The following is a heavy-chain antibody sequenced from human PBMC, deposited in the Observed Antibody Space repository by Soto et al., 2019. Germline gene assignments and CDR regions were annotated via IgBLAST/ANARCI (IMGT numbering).Heavy chain of an antibody. J-gene: IGHJ5*01. CDR2: IWYDGGNK. D-gene: IGHD1-26*01. Sequence: QVQLVESGGGVVQPGRSLRLSCAASGFTFSSYGMNWVRQAPGKGLEWVAVIWYDGGNKFYADSVKGRFTISRDQSNNTVHLQMNSLRGEDTVVYYCVRDAVVGATKGGNYWFDSWGQGTLVTVSS. CDR1: GFTFSSYG. V-gene: IGHV3-33*01. CDR3: VRDAVVGATKGGNYWFDS.